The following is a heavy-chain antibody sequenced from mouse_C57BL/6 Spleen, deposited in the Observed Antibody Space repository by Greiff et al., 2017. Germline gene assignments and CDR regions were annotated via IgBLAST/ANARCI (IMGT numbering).Heavy chain of an antibody. Sequence: QVQLQQPGAELVRPGTSVKLSCKASGYTFTSYWMHWVKQRPGQGLEWIGVIDPSDSYTNYNQKFKGKATLTVDTSSSTAYMQLSSLTSEDSAVYYCATGVYDCYPHFDYWGQGTTLTVSS. CDR1: GYTFTSYW. J-gene: IGHJ2*01. CDR3: ATGVYDCYPHFDY. D-gene: IGHD2-3*01. V-gene: IGHV1-59*01. CDR2: IDPSDSYT.